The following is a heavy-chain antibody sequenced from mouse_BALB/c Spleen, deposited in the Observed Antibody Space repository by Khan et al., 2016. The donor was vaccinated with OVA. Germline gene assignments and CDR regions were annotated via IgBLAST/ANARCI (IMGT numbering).Heavy chain of an antibody. CDR2: ISSGSSTI. CDR1: GFTFSRFG. CDR3: ARDSNFDY. J-gene: IGHJ2*01. V-gene: IGHV5-17*02. Sequence: VQLKESGGGLVQPGGSRKLSCAASGFTFSRFGMHWVRQAPEKGLEWVAYISSGSSTIYYADTVTGRFTISRDNPKNTLFLQMTSLRSEDTAMYYCARDSNFDYWGQGTTLTVSS.